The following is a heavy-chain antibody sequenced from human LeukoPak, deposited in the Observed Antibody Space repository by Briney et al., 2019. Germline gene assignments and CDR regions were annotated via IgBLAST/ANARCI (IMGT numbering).Heavy chain of an antibody. J-gene: IGHJ5*02. D-gene: IGHD3-22*01. Sequence: ASVKVSCKASGYTFTGYYMHWVRQAPGQGLEWMGRINPNSGGTNYAQKFQGRVTLTRDTSISTAYIELTRLRSDDTAVYYCARSGYSSQNWFDPWGQGTLVTVSS. CDR1: GYTFTGYY. CDR3: ARSGYSSQNWFDP. CDR2: INPNSGGT. V-gene: IGHV1-2*06.